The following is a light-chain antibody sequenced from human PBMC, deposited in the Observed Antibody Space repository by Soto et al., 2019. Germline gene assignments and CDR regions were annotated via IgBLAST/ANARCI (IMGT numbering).Light chain of an antibody. J-gene: IGKJ3*01. V-gene: IGKV1-33*01. Sequence: DIQMTQSPSSLSASVGASVSITCQASQDIRTSLSWFQQKPGRAPRLLIYGASYLETGVPSRFRGSGSGTDFTFTISSLQPEDIATYYCQHYHNLPPFTFGPGTRVDVK. CDR2: GAS. CDR1: QDIRTS. CDR3: QHYHNLPPFT.